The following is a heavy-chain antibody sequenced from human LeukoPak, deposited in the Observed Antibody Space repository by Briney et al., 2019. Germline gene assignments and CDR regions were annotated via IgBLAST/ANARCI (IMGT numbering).Heavy chain of an antibody. CDR2: ISPSADST. D-gene: IGHD6-13*01. Sequence: YPGGSLRLSCAASGLTFSNYAMRSVSQAPGNGLEWVLSISPSADSTSYADSVKGPFAISRDNSKNTLYLQMDSLRAEDPAVFYCAKRESGSSWYNYFDYWGQGTLVTVSS. J-gene: IGHJ4*02. CDR1: GLTFSNYA. CDR3: AKRESGSSWYNYFDY. V-gene: IGHV3-23*01.